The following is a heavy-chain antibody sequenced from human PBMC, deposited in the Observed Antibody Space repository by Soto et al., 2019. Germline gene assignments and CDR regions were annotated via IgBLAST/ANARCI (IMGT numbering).Heavy chain of an antibody. CDR2: IYYSVST. CDR1: GTSITSSDYF. D-gene: IGHD6-13*01. V-gene: IGHV4-30-4*01. Sequence: QVQLQESGPGLVKPSQTLSLTCSVSGTSITSSDYFWSWIRQPPGKALEWIGYIYYSVSTYYSPSLKSRVAMSIDTSKNQFSLTLSSVTAADTAVYYGARGEPFDYSASWYVFWGQGVRVTVSS. J-gene: IGHJ4*02. CDR3: ARGEPFDYSASWYVF.